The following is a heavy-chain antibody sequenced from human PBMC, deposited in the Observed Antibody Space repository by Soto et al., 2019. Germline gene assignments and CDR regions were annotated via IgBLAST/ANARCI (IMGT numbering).Heavy chain of an antibody. Sequence: GGSVKVSCKASGYTFTGYYMHWVRQAPGQGLEWMGWINPNSGGTNYAQKFQGRVTMTRDTSISTAYMELSRLRSDDTAVYYCARYYYDSSGSNWFDPWGQGXLVTVYS. V-gene: IGHV1-2*02. D-gene: IGHD3-22*01. J-gene: IGHJ5*02. CDR1: GYTFTGYY. CDR2: INPNSGGT. CDR3: ARYYYDSSGSNWFDP.